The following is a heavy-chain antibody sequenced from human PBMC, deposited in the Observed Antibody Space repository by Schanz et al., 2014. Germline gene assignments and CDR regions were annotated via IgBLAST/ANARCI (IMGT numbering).Heavy chain of an antibody. CDR1: GGFISSINW. CDR2: INNSGST. Sequence: QVQLQESGPGLVKPSGTLSLTCAVSGGFISSINWWSWVRQSPGTGLEWIGEINNSGSTNYNPSLKSRDTIPLDKSKSQFSLTLNAVTAADTAVYYCARDERDLPRSLFVFWGQGTLVTVSS. J-gene: IGHJ4*02. D-gene: IGHD2-2*01. V-gene: IGHV4-4*02. CDR3: ARDERDLPRSLFVF.